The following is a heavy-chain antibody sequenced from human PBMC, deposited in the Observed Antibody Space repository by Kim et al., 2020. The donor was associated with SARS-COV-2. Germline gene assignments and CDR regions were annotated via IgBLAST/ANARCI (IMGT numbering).Heavy chain of an antibody. CDR2: VNSDGSYI. J-gene: IGHJ6*01. CDR3: ARGGYGDFAYYYGMDV. V-gene: IGHV3-74*01. CDR1: GFTLSRYW. Sequence: GGSLRLSCAASGFTLSRYWMHWVHQAPGKGLVWVSRVNSDGSYISYADSVKGRFTISRDNAKDTLYLQVDTLRVEDTGVYYCARGGYGDFAYYYGMDVWG. D-gene: IGHD4-17*01.